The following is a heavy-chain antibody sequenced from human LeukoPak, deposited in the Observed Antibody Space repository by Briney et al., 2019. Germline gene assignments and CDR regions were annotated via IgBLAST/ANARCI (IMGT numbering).Heavy chain of an antibody. J-gene: IGHJ6*02. CDR1: GFTFSNYA. Sequence: GGSLRLSCAVSGFTFSNYAMSWVRQAPGKGLEWVANIKQDGSEKYYVDSVKGRFTISRDNAKNSLYLQMNSLRAEDTAVYYCARFAKDNYYYYGMDVWGQGTTVTVSS. V-gene: IGHV3-7*01. CDR3: ARFAKDNYYYYGMDV. CDR2: IKQDGSEK. D-gene: IGHD4/OR15-4a*01.